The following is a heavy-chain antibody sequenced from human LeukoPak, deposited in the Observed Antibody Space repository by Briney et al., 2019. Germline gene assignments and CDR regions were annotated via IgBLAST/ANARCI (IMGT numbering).Heavy chain of an antibody. CDR3: AKHYMGSSYNRALDY. CDR1: GGSISSYY. Sequence: PSETLSLTCTVSGGSISSYYWSWIRQPPGKALEWIGNIFYSGSTYYSPSLKSRVTISLDTSRNQFSLKLSSVTAADTAIYYCAKHYMGSSYNRALDYWGQGTLVTVSS. D-gene: IGHD3-10*01. V-gene: IGHV4-59*04. CDR2: IFYSGST. J-gene: IGHJ4*02.